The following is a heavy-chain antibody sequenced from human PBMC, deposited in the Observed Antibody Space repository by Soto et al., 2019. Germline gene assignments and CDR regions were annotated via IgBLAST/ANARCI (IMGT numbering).Heavy chain of an antibody. J-gene: IGHJ4*02. V-gene: IGHV3-23*01. Sequence: EVQLFESGGGLVQPGGSLRLSCAASGFTFSSYAMSWVRQAPGKGLEWVSAISGGGGSTYYADSVKGRFTISRDNSKNTLSLQMSSLRADEKAVYYCAKDRPHYDSSGYYVDSWGQGTLVTVSS. CDR2: ISGGGGST. CDR1: GFTFSSYA. CDR3: AKDRPHYDSSGYYVDS. D-gene: IGHD3-22*01.